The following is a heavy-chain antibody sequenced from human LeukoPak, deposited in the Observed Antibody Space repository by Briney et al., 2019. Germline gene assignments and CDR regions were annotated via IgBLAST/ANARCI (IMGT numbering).Heavy chain of an antibody. J-gene: IGHJ4*02. V-gene: IGHV3-23*01. CDR3: AKDDSSSDFDY. D-gene: IGHD6-13*01. CDR2: ISGSGGST. CDR1: GFTFSSYA. Sequence: GGSLRLSCAASGFTFSSYAMSWVRQAPGKGLEWVSAISGSGGSTYYADSVKGRFTISRDNSKNTLNLQMSSLRAEDTAVYYCAKDDSSSDFDYWGQGTLVTVSS.